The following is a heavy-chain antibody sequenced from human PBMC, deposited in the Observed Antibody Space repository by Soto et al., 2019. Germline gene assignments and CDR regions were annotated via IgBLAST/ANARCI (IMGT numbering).Heavy chain of an antibody. Sequence: GGSLRLSCAASGFTFSDYYMSWIRQAPGKGLEWVSYISSSGSTIYYADSVKGRFTISRDNAKNSLYLQMNSLRAEDTAVYYCARESAVNYYYYGMDVWGQGTTVTVSS. CDR1: GFTFSDYY. V-gene: IGHV3-11*01. CDR2: ISSSGSTI. J-gene: IGHJ6*02. D-gene: IGHD4-4*01. CDR3: ARESAVNYYYYGMDV.